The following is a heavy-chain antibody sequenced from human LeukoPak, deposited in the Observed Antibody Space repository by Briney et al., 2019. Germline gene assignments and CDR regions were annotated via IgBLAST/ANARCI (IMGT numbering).Heavy chain of an antibody. J-gene: IGHJ4*02. CDR2: IYYSGST. CDR3: ARDPHPYSSGGGNYFDY. CDR1: GGSISSYY. D-gene: IGHD6-19*01. Sequence: SETLSLTCTVSGGSISSYYWSWIRQPPGKGLEWIGYIYYSGSTNYNPSLKSRVAISVDTSKNQFSLKLSSVTAADTAMYYCARDPHPYSSGGGNYFDYWGQGTLVTVSS. V-gene: IGHV4-59*01.